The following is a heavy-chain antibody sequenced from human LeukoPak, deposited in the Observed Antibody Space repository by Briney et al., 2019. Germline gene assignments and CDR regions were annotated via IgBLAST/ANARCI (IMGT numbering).Heavy chain of an antibody. J-gene: IGHJ4*02. V-gene: IGHV1-46*01. CDR3: VLFYAGRPNY. CDR1: GYTFTGYN. Sequence: ASVKVSCKASGYTFTGYNIHWMRQAPGQGLEWMGIIDPRDGSTTYAQKFQGRVTMTRDTSTTTVFMELSSLKSEDTAMYNCVLFYAGRPNYWGQGTLVTVSS. CDR2: IDPRDGST. D-gene: IGHD1-1*01.